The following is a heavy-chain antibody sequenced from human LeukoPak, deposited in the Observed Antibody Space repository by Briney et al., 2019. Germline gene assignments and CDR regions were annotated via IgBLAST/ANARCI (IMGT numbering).Heavy chain of an antibody. Sequence: AASVKVSCKASGYTFTSYAMNWVRQAPGQGLEWMGGIIPIFGTANYAQKFQGRVTITADESTSTAYMELSSLRSEDTAVYYCARGVTMPNWFDPWGQGTLVTVSS. D-gene: IGHD3-10*01. CDR3: ARGVTMPNWFDP. CDR1: GYTFTSYA. V-gene: IGHV1-69*13. CDR2: IIPIFGTA. J-gene: IGHJ5*02.